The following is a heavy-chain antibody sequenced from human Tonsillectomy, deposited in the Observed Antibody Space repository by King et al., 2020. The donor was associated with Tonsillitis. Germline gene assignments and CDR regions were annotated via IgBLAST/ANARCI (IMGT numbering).Heavy chain of an antibody. J-gene: IGHJ4*02. D-gene: IGHD2-2*01. CDR2: IIPILGIA. V-gene: IGHV1-69*04. Sequence: QLVQSGAEVKKPGSSVKVSCKASGGTFSSYAISWVRQAPGQGLEWMGRIIPILGIANYAQKFQGRVTITADKSTSTAYMELSSLRSEDTAVYYCARSPGAYCSSTSCYYGYWGQGTLVTVSS. CDR3: ARSPGAYCSSTSCYYGY. CDR1: GGTFSSYA.